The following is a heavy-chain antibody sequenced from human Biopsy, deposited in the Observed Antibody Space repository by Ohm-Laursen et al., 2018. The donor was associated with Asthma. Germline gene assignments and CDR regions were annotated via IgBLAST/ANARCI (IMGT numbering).Heavy chain of an antibody. V-gene: IGHV3-7*01. J-gene: IGHJ1*01. CDR3: ARTFHFWGPYHAEHYQL. Sequence: ETLSLTCTVSGGSISSNFYYWGWIRQPPGKGLEWVANIKHDGSEKNHVDSLKGRFTISRDNAKNSLYLQMNSLRAENTAVYYCARTFHFWGPYHAEHYQLWGQGTLVTVSS. CDR2: IKHDGSEK. CDR1: GGSISSNF. D-gene: IGHD3-3*02.